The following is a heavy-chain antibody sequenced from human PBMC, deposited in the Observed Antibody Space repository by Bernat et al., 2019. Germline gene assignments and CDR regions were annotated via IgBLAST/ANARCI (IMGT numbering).Heavy chain of an antibody. V-gene: IGHV3-30-3*01. J-gene: IGHJ4*02. CDR3: ARAYYYDSSGVDY. CDR2: ISYDGSNK. CDR1: GFTFSSYA. D-gene: IGHD3-22*01. Sequence: QVQLVESGGGVVQPGRSLRLSCAASGFTFSSYAMHWVRQAPGKGLEWVAVISYDGSNKYYADSVKGRFTISRDNSKNTLYLPMNSLKSEDTAVYYCARAYYYDSSGVDYWGQGTLVTVSS.